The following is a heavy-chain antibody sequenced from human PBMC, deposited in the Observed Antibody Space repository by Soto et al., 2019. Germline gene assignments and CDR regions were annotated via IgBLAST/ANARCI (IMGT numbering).Heavy chain of an antibody. J-gene: IGHJ4*02. V-gene: IGHV3-53*01. Sequence: PGGSLRLSCAASGCTVSSNYMSWVRQAPGKGLEWVSVIYNGGSTYYEDSVKGRFTISRDNSKNTLYLQVNSLRAEDTAVYYCARSFCSGGDCYPYYFDYWSQGALVTVSS. CDR1: GCTVSSNY. CDR2: IYNGGST. D-gene: IGHD2-15*01. CDR3: ARSFCSGGDCYPYYFDY.